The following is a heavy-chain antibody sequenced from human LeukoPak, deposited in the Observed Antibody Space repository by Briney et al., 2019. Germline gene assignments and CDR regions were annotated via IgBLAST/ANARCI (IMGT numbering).Heavy chain of an antibody. D-gene: IGHD3-3*01. CDR1: GFTVSSNY. J-gene: IGHJ4*02. V-gene: IGHV3-53*01. CDR2: IYSGGST. CDR3: ARVKVSDFWSGYPFDY. Sequence: GGSLRLSCAASGFTVSSNYMSWVRQAPGKGLEWVSVIYSGGSTYYADSVKGRFTISRDNSKNTLYLQMNSLRAEDTAVYYCARVKVSDFWSGYPFDYWGQGTLVTVSS.